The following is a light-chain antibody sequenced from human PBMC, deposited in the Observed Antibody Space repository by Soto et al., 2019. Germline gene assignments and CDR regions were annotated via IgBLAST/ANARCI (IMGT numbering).Light chain of an antibody. CDR2: GAS. CDR3: QHSGDFRWM. V-gene: IGKV3-20*01. CDR1: PSVNTAY. J-gene: IGKJ1*01. Sequence: DIVVTQSPGTLVLSPGDRDPLSCRASPSVNTAYLVWYQVKSGQSPRRLIYGASSGATGIPDRFSGRGFGSDFTRPISMLEPEDFAVYLCQHSGDFRWMLGEGTKVEVK.